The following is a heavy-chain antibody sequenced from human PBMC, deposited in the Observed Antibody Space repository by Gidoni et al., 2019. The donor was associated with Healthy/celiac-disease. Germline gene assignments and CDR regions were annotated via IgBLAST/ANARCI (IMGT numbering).Heavy chain of an antibody. V-gene: IGHV3-11*01. CDR3: ATWIQLLKYFDY. CDR1: GFTFSDYS. J-gene: IGHJ4*02. CDR2: ISSSGSTI. Sequence: QVQLVESGGSLVKPGGSLRLSWAASGFTFSDYSMSWIRQAPGKGLEWVSYISSSGSTIYYADSVKGRFTISRDNAKNSLYLQMNSLRAEDTAVYYCATWIQLLKYFDYWGQGTLVTVSS. D-gene: IGHD5-18*01.